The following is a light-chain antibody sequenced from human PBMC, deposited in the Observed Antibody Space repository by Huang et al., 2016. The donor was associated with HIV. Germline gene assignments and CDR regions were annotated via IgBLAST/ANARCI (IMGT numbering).Light chain of an antibody. J-gene: IGKJ4*01. CDR2: AAS. V-gene: IGKV1-NL1*01. CDR3: QQYFTTPLA. CDR1: HAISNS. Sequence: IQMTQSPSSLSASVGDRVTITCRASHAISNSLVWYQQKPGKAPKLLLFAASRLDSGVPSRCRGSGSGTDYTLTISSLQPDDFATYYCQQYFTTPLAFGGGTKVEIK.